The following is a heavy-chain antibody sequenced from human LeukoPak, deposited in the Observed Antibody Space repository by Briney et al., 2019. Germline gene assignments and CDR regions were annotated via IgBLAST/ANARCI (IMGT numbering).Heavy chain of an antibody. D-gene: IGHD6-19*01. Sequence: ASVKVSCKASGYTFTGYYMHWVRQAPGQGLEWMGWINPNSGGTNYAQKFQGWVTMTRDTSISTAYMELSRLRSDDTAVYYCARGEGYSSGWYYLDYYYYGMDVWGQGTTVTVSS. V-gene: IGHV1-2*04. CDR3: ARGEGYSSGWYYLDYYYYGMDV. CDR2: INPNSGGT. J-gene: IGHJ6*02. CDR1: GYTFTGYY.